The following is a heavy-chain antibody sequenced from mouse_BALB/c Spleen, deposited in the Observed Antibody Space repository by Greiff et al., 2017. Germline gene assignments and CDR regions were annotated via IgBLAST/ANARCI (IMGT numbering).Heavy chain of an antibody. CDR1: GFDFSRYW. CDR2: INPDSSTI. V-gene: IGHV4-1*02. CDR3: ARPYGYDGSGFAY. J-gene: IGHJ3*01. D-gene: IGHD2-2*01. Sequence: EVQLQESGGGLVQPGGSLKLSCAASGFDFSRYWMSWVRQAPGKGLEWIGEINPDSSTINYTPSLKDKFIISRDNAKNTLYLQMSKVRSEDTALYYCARPYGYDGSGFAYWGQGTLVTVSA.